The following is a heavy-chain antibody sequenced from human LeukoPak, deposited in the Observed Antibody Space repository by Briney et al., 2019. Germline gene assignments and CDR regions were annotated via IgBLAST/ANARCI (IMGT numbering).Heavy chain of an antibody. J-gene: IGHJ4*02. Sequence: ASVKVSCKASGYTFTSYGISWVRQAPGQRLEWMGWISAYNGNTNYAQKLQGRVTMTTDTSTSTAYMELRSLRSDDTAVYYCARDRARYYDILTGYSPPEFDYWGQGTLVTVSS. D-gene: IGHD3-9*01. CDR1: GYTFTSYG. V-gene: IGHV1-18*01. CDR3: ARDRARYYDILTGYSPPEFDY. CDR2: ISAYNGNT.